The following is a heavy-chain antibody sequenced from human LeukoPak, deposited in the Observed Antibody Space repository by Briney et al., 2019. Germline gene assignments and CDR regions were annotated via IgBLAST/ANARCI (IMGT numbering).Heavy chain of an antibody. V-gene: IGHV4-31*03. Sequence: SQTLSLTCTVSGGSISSGGYYWSWIRQHPGKGLEWIGYIYYSGSTYYNPSLKSRVTISVDTSKNQFSLKLSSVTAADTAVYYCARGDSRGYYFLFDYWGQGTLVTVSS. CDR1: GGSISSGGYY. D-gene: IGHD3-22*01. CDR2: IYYSGST. CDR3: ARGDSRGYYFLFDY. J-gene: IGHJ4*02.